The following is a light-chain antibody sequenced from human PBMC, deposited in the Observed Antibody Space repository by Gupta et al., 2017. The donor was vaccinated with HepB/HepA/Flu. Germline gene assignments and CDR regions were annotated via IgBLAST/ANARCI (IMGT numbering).Light chain of an antibody. CDR2: KTS. CDR3: QQDNSLPFT. CDR1: QDIRTW. V-gene: IGKV1-5*03. Sequence: IQMTQSPSTLSASVGDRVTLTCRASQDIRTWLAWYQQKPGKAPNLLIYKTSTLHSGVHPRFSGSGSGTXFTLTIXSQQPDDFATYHCQQDNSLPFTFGXGTKLEIK. J-gene: IGKJ2*01.